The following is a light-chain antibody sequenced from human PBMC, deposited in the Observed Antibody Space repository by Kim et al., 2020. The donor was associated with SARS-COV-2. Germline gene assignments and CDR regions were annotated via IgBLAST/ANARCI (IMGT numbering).Light chain of an antibody. CDR3: QAWDSSIGRV. CDR1: NLGNQY. CDR2: EDT. V-gene: IGLV3-1*01. J-gene: IGLJ1*01. Sequence: SYELTQPPSVSVSPGQTASITCSGDNLGNQYSSWYQQRPGQSPVLVIYEDTKRPSGIPERFSGSKSGNTATLTISGTQAMDEADYYCQAWDSSIGRVFG.